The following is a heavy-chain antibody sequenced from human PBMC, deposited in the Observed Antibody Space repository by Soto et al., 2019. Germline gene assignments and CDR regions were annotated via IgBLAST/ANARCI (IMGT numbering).Heavy chain of an antibody. CDR3: VKDDGGYPSTAPH. CDR2: ISGSGDRT. CDR1: GITISNYP. J-gene: IGHJ1*01. D-gene: IGHD3-22*01. V-gene: IGHV3-23*01. Sequence: EVQLLESGGGLVQPGGSLRLSCAASGITISNYPMSWVRQAPGKGLDWVSGISGSGDRTYYADSAKGRFTISKDISKTSLSLQLDNLGFEDTAVYFCVKDDGGYPSTAPHWGQGTLVTVSS.